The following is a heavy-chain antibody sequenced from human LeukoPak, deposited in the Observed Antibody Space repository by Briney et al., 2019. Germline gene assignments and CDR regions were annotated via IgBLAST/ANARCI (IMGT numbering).Heavy chain of an antibody. J-gene: IGHJ4*02. D-gene: IGHD5-18*01. CDR3: XXXXXXXGYSYGEFDY. CDR2: ISGSGGST. CDR1: GFTFSSYA. Sequence: PGGSLRLSCAASGFTFSSYAMSWVRQAPGKGLEWVSAISGSGGSTYYADSVKGRFTISRDNSKNTLYLQMNSLRAEDTAVYYCXXXXXXXGYSYGEFDYWGQGTLVTVSS. V-gene: IGHV3-23*01.